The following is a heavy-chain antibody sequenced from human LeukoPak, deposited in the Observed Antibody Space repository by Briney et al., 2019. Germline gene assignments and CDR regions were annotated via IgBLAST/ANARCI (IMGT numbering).Heavy chain of an antibody. CDR1: GFTFSTYS. V-gene: IGHV3-21*04. CDR2: ISSGSGYI. CDR3: ARMGQWLALDY. J-gene: IGHJ4*02. Sequence: GGSLRLSCAASGFTFSTYSMNWVRQAPGKGLEWVSSISSGSGYIYYADSVKGRFTISRDNAKNSLFLQMNSLRVEDTAVYYCARMGQWLALDYWGQGTLVTVSS. D-gene: IGHD6-19*01.